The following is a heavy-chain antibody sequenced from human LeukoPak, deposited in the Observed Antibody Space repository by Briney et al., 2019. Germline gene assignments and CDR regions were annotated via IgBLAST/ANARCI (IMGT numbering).Heavy chain of an antibody. V-gene: IGHV4-34*01. CDR3: ARAPYDYVWGSYRYEDH. CDR2: INHSGST. CDR1: GGSFSGYY. J-gene: IGHJ4*02. D-gene: IGHD3-16*02. Sequence: SETLSLTCAVYGGSFSGYYWSWIRQPSGKGLEWIGEINHSGSTNYNPSLKSRVTISVDTSKNQFSLKLSSVTAVDTAVYYCARAPYDYVWGSYRYEDHWGQGTLVTVSS.